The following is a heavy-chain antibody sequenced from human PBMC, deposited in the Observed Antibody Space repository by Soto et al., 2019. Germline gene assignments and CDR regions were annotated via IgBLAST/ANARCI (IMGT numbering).Heavy chain of an antibody. Sequence: QVQLVQSGAEVKKHGSSVKVSCKASGGTFSSYAISWVRQAPGQGLEWMGGIIPIFGTANYAQKFQGRVTITADESTSPAYMELSSLRSEDTAVYYCAREANVVQSDAFDIWGQGTMVTVSS. CDR2: IIPIFGTA. CDR3: AREANVVQSDAFDI. J-gene: IGHJ3*02. CDR1: GGTFSSYA. D-gene: IGHD2-15*01. V-gene: IGHV1-69*01.